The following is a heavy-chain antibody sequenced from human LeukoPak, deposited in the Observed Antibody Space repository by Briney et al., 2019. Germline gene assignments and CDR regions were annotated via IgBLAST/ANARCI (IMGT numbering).Heavy chain of an antibody. CDR1: GFTVSSNC. V-gene: IGHV3-53*01. J-gene: IGHJ3*02. CDR2: IYNDGST. Sequence: GGSLRLSCVASGFTVSSNCMSWVRQAPGKGLEWVSIIYNDGSTFYADSVKGRFTISRDNSKNTLYLQMNSLRAEDTAVYYCARLSSFAFDIWGQGTMVTVSS. CDR3: ARLSSFAFDI. D-gene: IGHD3-16*02.